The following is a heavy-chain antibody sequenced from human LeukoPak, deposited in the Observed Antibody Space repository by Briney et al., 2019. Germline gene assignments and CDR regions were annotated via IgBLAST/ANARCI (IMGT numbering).Heavy chain of an antibody. J-gene: IGHJ4*02. D-gene: IGHD6-19*01. CDR3: AAHIAVAGNPFDY. CDR2: INHSGST. CDR1: GGSFSGYY. Sequence: PSETLSLTCAVYGGSFSGYYWSWIRQPPGKGLEWIGEINHSGSTNYNPSLKSRVTISVDTSKNQFSLKLSSVTAADTAVYYCAAHIAVAGNPFDYWGQGTLVTVSS. V-gene: IGHV4-34*01.